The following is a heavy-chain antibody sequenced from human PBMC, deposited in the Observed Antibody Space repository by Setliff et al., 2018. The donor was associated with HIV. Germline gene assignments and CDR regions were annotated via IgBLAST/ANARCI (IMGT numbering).Heavy chain of an antibody. CDR1: GFTFSSYW. CDR3: AKVMTLWFGASDS. D-gene: IGHD3-10*01. CDR2: INSDGSGT. V-gene: IGHV3-74*01. J-gene: IGHJ4*02. Sequence: PGGSLRLSCAASGFTFSSYWMHWVRQAPEKGLVWFSHINSDGSGTSYADSVKGRFTISRDNAKNTLYLQMHSLRAEDTALYYCAKVMTLWFGASDSWGQGTRVTVSS.